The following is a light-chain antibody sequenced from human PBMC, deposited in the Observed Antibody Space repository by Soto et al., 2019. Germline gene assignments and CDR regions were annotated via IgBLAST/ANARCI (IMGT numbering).Light chain of an antibody. CDR2: DES. J-gene: IGKJ5*01. Sequence: IVLTQSPATLSLWPGETAVLSCRASQTVNTYLSWYQQRPGQAPRLLIYDESKRVPGIPARFSGSGSGTDFTLTISSLEPEDFALYYCQQRGTSITFGQGTRLEIE. CDR3: QQRGTSIT. V-gene: IGKV3-11*01. CDR1: QTVNTY.